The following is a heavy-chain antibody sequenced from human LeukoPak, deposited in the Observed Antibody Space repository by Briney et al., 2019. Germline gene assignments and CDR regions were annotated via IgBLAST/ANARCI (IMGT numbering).Heavy chain of an antibody. CDR3: VRDLHDSSGYYSRYYYYYYMDV. CDR1: GGSISSGTYY. Sequence: PSETLSLTCTVSGGSISSGTYYWSWIRQPAGKGLEWIGRIYTSGSTNYNPSLQSRVTISVDTSKNQFSLKPSSVTAADTAVYYCVRDLHDSSGYYSRYYYYYYMDVWGKGTTVTISS. CDR2: IYTSGST. V-gene: IGHV4-61*02. D-gene: IGHD3-22*01. J-gene: IGHJ6*03.